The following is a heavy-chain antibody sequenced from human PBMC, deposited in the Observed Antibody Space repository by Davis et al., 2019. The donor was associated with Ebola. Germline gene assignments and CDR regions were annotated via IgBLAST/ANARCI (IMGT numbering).Heavy chain of an antibody. V-gene: IGHV1-24*01. CDR3: SMGLVV. D-gene: IGHD3/OR15-3a*01. CDR2: FDPENGVT. J-gene: IGHJ1*01. CDR1: GYTLAELS. Sequence: ASVKVSCKCKVSGYTLAELSMHWVRQTPGKGLEWMGGFDPENGVTVYTQKFQGRVTMTEDRAADTGYMELSSLTSDDTAVYFCSMGLVVWGQGTLVTVSS.